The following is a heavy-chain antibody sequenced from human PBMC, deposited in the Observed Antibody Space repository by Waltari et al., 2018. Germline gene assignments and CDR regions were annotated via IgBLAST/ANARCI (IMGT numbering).Heavy chain of an antibody. CDR2: VSRYNGNP. CDR1: GYTFTSYG. D-gene: IGHD3-16*01. Sequence: QVQLVQSGAEVKKPGASVKVSCKASGYTFTSYGISWVRQAPGQGLEWMGWVSRYNGNPNHAQKLQGRGTMTTDTSPSTAYMEVRGPRSDETAVEYCAGSPSVGGDDAFDILGQGTMVNLSS. CDR3: AGSPSVGGDDAFDI. V-gene: IGHV1-18*01. J-gene: IGHJ3*02.